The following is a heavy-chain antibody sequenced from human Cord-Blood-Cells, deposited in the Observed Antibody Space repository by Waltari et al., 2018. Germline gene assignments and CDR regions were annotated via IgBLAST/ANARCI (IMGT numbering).Heavy chain of an antibody. CDR1: GYPFTRHD. J-gene: IGHJ4*02. D-gene: IGHD5-18*01. V-gene: IGHV1-8*01. Sequence: QVQLVQSGAEVKKPGASVQVSCKASGYPFTRHDNNWVRKAPGQGLEWMGWMNPNIGNTGYAQKFQGRVTMTRNTSISTAYMELSSLRSEDTAVYYCARAIPRSASDYWGQGTLVTVSS. CDR2: MNPNIGNT. CDR3: ARAIPRSASDY.